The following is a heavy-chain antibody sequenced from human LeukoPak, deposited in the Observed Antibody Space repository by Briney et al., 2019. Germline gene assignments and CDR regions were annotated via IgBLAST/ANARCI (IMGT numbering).Heavy chain of an antibody. Sequence: GGSLRLSCEASGFTFSSYGMSWVRQAPGQGLEWVSVISGSGVSTYYADSVKGRFTISRDNSKNTLYLQMNSLRAEDTAVYYCAKDHGSLGSGLNWGQGTLVTVSS. CDR1: GFTFSSYG. CDR3: AKDHGSLGSGLN. J-gene: IGHJ4*02. CDR2: ISGSGVST. D-gene: IGHD3-10*01. V-gene: IGHV3-23*01.